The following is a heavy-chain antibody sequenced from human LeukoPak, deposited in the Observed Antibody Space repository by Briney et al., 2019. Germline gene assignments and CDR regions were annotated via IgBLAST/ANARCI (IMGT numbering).Heavy chain of an antibody. D-gene: IGHD1-26*01. Sequence: NPSETLSLTCTVSNGSISSYHWSWVRQPPGKGLEWIGCILTSGTTNYNPSLKSRLTISVDTSKNQFTLKLSSVTAADTAVYYCARLRVSGSYLYYFDYWGQGTLVTVSS. CDR2: ILTSGTT. CDR3: ARLRVSGSYLYYFDY. J-gene: IGHJ4*02. CDR1: NGSISSYH. V-gene: IGHV4-4*09.